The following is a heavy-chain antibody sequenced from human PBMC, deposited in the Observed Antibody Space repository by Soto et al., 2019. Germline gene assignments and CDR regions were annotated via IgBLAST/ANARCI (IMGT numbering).Heavy chain of an antibody. Sequence: QEQLVQSGAEVKKPGASVKVSCKTSGYTFTDYDINWVRQATGQGLEWIGWMNPNSGETGYAQKFQGRVTTTRSASLSTAYLELSSLRSEDTAVYYCARVAMAARPRWYNWFDPWGQGTLVTVSS. CDR2: MNPNSGET. D-gene: IGHD2-21*01. CDR1: GYTFTDYD. CDR3: ARVAMAARPRWYNWFDP. J-gene: IGHJ5*02. V-gene: IGHV1-8*01.